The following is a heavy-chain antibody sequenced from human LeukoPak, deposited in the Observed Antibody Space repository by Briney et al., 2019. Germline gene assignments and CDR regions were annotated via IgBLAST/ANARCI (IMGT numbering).Heavy chain of an antibody. CDR1: GYTFTGYY. CDR3: ARDADSSGYHDAFDI. J-gene: IGHJ3*02. D-gene: IGHD3-22*01. Sequence: ASVKVSCKASGYTFTGYYMHWVRQAPGQGLEWMGRINPNSGGTNYAQKFQGRVAMTRDTSISTAHMELSRLRSDDTAVYYCARDADSSGYHDAFDIWGQGTMVTVSS. CDR2: INPNSGGT. V-gene: IGHV1-2*06.